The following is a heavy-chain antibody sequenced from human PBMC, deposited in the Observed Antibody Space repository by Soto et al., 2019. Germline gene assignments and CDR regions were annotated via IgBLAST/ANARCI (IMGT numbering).Heavy chain of an antibody. D-gene: IGHD3-9*01. CDR1: GGSINSYY. CDR3: ARDASGNYDILTGYRYYYMDV. J-gene: IGHJ6*03. Sequence: PSETLSLTCSVSGGSINSYYWSWIRQPPGKGLEWIGYIYYSGSTHYNPSLKSRVTISVDTSKNQFSLKLSSVTAADTAVYYFARDASGNYDILTGYRYYYMDVWGKGTTVTVSS. V-gene: IGHV4-59*01. CDR2: IYYSGST.